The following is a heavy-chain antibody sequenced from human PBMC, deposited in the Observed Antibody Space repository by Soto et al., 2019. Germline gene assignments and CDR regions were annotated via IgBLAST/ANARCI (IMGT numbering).Heavy chain of an antibody. CDR3: ATHHVEMTTNYAFDI. D-gene: IGHD4-4*01. J-gene: IGHJ3*02. CDR2: IFYNGRT. V-gene: IGHV4-39*07. CDR1: GGSIISRDYY. Sequence: SETLSLTCSVSGGSIISRDYYWVWVRRAPGRGPQWIGNIFYNGRTDYNPSLQSRVTISVDTSKNQFSLKLSSVTAADTAVYYCATHHVEMTTNYAFDIWGQGTMVTVSS.